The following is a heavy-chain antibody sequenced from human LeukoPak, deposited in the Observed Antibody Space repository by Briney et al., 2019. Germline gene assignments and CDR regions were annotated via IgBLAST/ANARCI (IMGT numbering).Heavy chain of an antibody. Sequence: ASVKVSCKASGGTFSSYAISWVRQAPGQGLEWMGGIIPIFGTANYAQKFQGRVTITTDESTSTAYMELSSLRSEDTAVYYCARDSSGITMVRGVISYYYYMDVWGKGTTVTVSS. CDR1: GGTFSSYA. CDR2: IIPIFGTA. V-gene: IGHV1-69*05. D-gene: IGHD3-10*01. J-gene: IGHJ6*03. CDR3: ARDSSGITMVRGVISYYYYMDV.